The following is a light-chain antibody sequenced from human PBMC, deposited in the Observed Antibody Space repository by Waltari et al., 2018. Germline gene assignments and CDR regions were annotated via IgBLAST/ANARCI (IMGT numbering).Light chain of an antibody. V-gene: IGKV4-1*01. CDR1: QSVLYSSNSRNY. CDR3: QQYYDIPWT. Sequence: DIVMTQSPDSLAVSLGERATINCKSSQSVLYSSNSRNYLAWFQQKPGQPPKLVIYWASTRESGVPDRFSGSGSGTDFTLTISSLQAEDVAVYYCQQYYDIPWTFGQGTKVEIK. CDR2: WAS. J-gene: IGKJ1*01.